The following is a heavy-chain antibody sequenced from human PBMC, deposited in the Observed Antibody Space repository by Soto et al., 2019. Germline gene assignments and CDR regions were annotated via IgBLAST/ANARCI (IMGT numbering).Heavy chain of an antibody. V-gene: IGHV1-3*01. D-gene: IGHD6-13*01. CDR3: SSDSSSETYYYYYGMDV. Sequence: ASVKVSCKASGYTFTSYAMHWVRQAPGQRLERIGWINAGNGNTKYSQKFQGRVTITRDTSASTAYMELSSLRSEDTAVYYFSSDSSSETYYYYYGMDVWGQVTTVTVSS. J-gene: IGHJ6*02. CDR2: INAGNGNT. CDR1: GYTFTSYA.